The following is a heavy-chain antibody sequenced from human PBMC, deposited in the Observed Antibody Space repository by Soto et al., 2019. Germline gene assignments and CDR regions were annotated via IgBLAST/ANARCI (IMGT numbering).Heavy chain of an antibody. V-gene: IGHV1-18*01. CDR2: NSGHNGNT. Sequence: ASVKVSCKASGYTFSNYGISWVRQGPGQGLEWMGWNSGHNGNTHYEEKVQDRIKMTTDTSTSTTYLELRSLRSDDTAVYFCARDPGFGFGYSYAFAMDVWGQGTTVTVSS. D-gene: IGHD5-18*01. CDR1: GYTFSNYG. J-gene: IGHJ6*02. CDR3: ARDPGFGFGYSYAFAMDV.